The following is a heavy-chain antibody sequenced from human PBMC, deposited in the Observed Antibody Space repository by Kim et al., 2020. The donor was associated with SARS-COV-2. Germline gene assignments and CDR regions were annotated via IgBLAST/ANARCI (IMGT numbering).Heavy chain of an antibody. CDR2: ITCDGDGS. CDR1: GFTFSDYA. Sequence: GGSLRLSCAASGFTFSDYAIHWVRRAPGMGLQWVSVITCDGDGSFYADSVKDRFSIFRDSSNNTLFLQMSGLRIEDTAIYYCVRYGRNYGVVHWGQGNLVSVS. CDR3: VRYGRNYGVVH. D-gene: IGHD1-7*01. J-gene: IGHJ1*01. V-gene: IGHV3-64D*06.